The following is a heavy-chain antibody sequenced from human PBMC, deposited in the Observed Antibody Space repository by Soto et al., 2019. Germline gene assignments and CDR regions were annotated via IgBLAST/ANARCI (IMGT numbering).Heavy chain of an antibody. CDR2: IIPIFGTA. D-gene: IGHD3-16*02. J-gene: IGHJ6*02. CDR1: GGTFSSYA. V-gene: IGHV1-69*13. CDR3: ARPPITFGGVIESYYYGMDV. Sequence: VKVSCKASGGTFSSYAISWVRQAPGQGLEWMGGIIPIFGTANYAQKFQGRVTITADESTSTAYMELSSLRSEDTAVYYCARPPITFGGVIESYYYGMDVWGQGTTVTVSS.